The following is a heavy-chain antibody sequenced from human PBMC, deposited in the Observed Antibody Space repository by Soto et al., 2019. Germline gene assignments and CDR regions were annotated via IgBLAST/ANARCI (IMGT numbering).Heavy chain of an antibody. CDR2: VNPHTGGT. Sequence: ASVKVSCKTSGYTFIGHYLNWVRQAPGQGLEWMGWVNPHTGGTHYAQKFDGRVTMTRDTSTYTAYMELSGLKFDDTATYFCARVMAYEQQLVPFDYWGQVTLVTVSS. V-gene: IGHV1-2*02. J-gene: IGHJ4*02. CDR3: ARVMAYEQQLVPFDY. D-gene: IGHD6-13*01. CDR1: GYTFIGHY.